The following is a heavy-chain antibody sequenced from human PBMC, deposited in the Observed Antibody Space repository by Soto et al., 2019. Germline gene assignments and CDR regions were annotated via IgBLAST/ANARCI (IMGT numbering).Heavy chain of an antibody. CDR3: ARNMGGCSAGSCRYNWFDP. D-gene: IGHD2-15*01. CDR1: GGTFSSYA. V-gene: IGHV1-69*01. J-gene: IGHJ5*02. CDR2: IIPIFGTA. Sequence: QVQLVQSGAEVKKPGSSVKVSCKASGGTFSSYAISWVRQAPGQGLEWMGGIIPIFGTANYAQKFQDRVTITADESTSTAYMELSSLRSEDTAVYYCARNMGGCSAGSCRYNWFDPGGQGTLVTVSS.